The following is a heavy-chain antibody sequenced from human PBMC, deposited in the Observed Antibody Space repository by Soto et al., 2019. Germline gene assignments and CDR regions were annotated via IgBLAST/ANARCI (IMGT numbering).Heavy chain of an antibody. CDR1: GGSISSGDYY. Sequence: QVQLQESGPGLVKPSQTLSLICTVYGGSISSGDYYWSWIRQPPGKGLEWIGYIYYSGSTYYNPSLKSRVTISGDTSKNQFSLKLRSVTAADMAVYYCARVTIVDLYYRYGMDVWGQGTTVIVSS. CDR2: IYYSGST. V-gene: IGHV4-30-4*01. J-gene: IGHJ6*02. D-gene: IGHD3-22*01. CDR3: ARVTIVDLYYRYGMDV.